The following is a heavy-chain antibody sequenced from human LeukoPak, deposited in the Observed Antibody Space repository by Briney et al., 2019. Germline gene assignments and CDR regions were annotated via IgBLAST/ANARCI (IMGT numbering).Heavy chain of an antibody. CDR2: ISASGGST. Sequence: GGSLRLSCAASGFTFSSYSMNWVRQAPGKGLEWVSAISASGGSTYYADSVKGRFTISRDNSKSTVYLQMNSLRAEDTAIYYCAKQRGNYWGDLDYWGQGTLVTVSS. V-gene: IGHV3-23*01. D-gene: IGHD1-7*01. CDR1: GFTFSSYS. CDR3: AKQRGNYWGDLDY. J-gene: IGHJ4*02.